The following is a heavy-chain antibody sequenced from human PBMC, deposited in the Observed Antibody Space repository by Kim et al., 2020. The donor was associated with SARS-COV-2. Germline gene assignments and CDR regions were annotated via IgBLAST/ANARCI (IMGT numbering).Heavy chain of an antibody. D-gene: IGHD5-18*01. CDR1: GGTFSSYA. CDR2: IIPIFGTA. Sequence: SVKVSCKASGGTFSSYAISWVRQAPGQGLEWMGGIIPIFGTANYAQKFQGRVTITADESTSTAYMELSSLRSEDTAVYYCARDDTAMVPPGYYYYYGMDVCGQGTTVTVSS. CDR3: ARDDTAMVPPGYYYYYGMDV. V-gene: IGHV1-69*13. J-gene: IGHJ6*02.